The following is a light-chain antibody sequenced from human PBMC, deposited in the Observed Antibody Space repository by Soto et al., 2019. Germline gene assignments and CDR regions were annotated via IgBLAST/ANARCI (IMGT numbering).Light chain of an antibody. V-gene: IGKV1-5*02. CDR1: QSISGW. J-gene: IGKJ2*01. Sequence: DIEMTQSPSTLSASAGDRVTIICRASQSISGWLSWYQQKPGKVPKLLIFDASTMESGVPSRFSGSGSGTEFTLTISSLQPDDFAAYYCQQYNSDPETFGQGTKLEIK. CDR3: QQYNSDPET. CDR2: DAS.